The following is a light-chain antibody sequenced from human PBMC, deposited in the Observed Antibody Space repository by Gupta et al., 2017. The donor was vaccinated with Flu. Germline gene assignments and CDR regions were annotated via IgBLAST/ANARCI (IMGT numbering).Light chain of an antibody. CDR1: SGSVSSANY. V-gene: IGLV8-61*01. Sequence: QTVVTQEPSVSVSPGGTVTLTCGLASGSVSSANYRSWYKQNPGQPPRTRIYSTNSRASGVPDRVSGSTLGNKIALNITGAQAEDDADDYCLLHLGSGISLFGGGTKLTVL. CDR3: LLHLGSGISL. CDR2: STN. J-gene: IGLJ2*01.